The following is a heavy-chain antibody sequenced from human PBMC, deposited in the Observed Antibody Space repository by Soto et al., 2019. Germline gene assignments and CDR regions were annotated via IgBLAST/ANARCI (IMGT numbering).Heavy chain of an antibody. CDR2: IYYSGST. Sequence: SETLSLTCTVSGGSISSYYWSWIRQPPGKGLEWIGYIYYSGSTNYNPSLKSRVTISVDTSKNQFSLKLSSVTAADTAVYYCAGYCSSTSCLTGAFDIWGQGTMVTVSS. CDR3: AGYCSSTSCLTGAFDI. CDR1: GGSISSYY. D-gene: IGHD2-2*01. J-gene: IGHJ3*02. V-gene: IGHV4-59*08.